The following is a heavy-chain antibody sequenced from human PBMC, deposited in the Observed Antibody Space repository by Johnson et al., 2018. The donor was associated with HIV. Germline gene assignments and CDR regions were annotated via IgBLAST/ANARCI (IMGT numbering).Heavy chain of an antibody. V-gene: IGHV3-53*01. J-gene: IGHJ3*02. CDR3: ARAPRPDAFDI. Sequence: EVQLVECGGGLIQPGGSLRLSCAASGFTVSSNYMSWVRQAPGKGLEWVPVIYSGGSTYYEDSVKGRFTISRDNSKNTLYLQMNSLRAEDTAVYYCARAPRPDAFDIWGQGTMVTVSS. CDR1: GFTVSSNY. CDR2: IYSGGST.